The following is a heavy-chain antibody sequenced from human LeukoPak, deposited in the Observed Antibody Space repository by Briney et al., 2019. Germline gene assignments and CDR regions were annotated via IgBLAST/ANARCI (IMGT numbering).Heavy chain of an antibody. J-gene: IGHJ3*02. V-gene: IGHV4-61*02. CDR1: GGSISSGSYY. CDR3: AGFLRFLEWSLDPHAFDT. CDR2: IYTSGST. D-gene: IGHD3-3*01. Sequence: SQTLSLTCTVSGGSISSGSYYWSWIRQPAGKGLEWIGRIYTSGSTNYNPSLKSRVTISVDTSKNQFSLKLSSVTAADTAVYYCAGFLRFLEWSLDPHAFDTWGQGTMVTVSS.